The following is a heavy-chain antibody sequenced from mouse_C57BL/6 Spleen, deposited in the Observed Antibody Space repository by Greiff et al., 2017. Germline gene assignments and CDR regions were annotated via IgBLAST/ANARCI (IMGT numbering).Heavy chain of an antibody. CDR2: IDPEDGET. D-gene: IGHD1-1*01. V-gene: IGHV14-2*01. J-gene: IGHJ4*01. Sequence: EVQLQQSGAELVKPGASVKLSCTASGFNIKDYYMHWVKQRTEQGLEWIGRIDPEDGETKYATKFQGKATITADTSSNTAYLQLSSLTSEDTAVYYCAHYYGSSSYYAMDYWGQGTSVTVSS. CDR1: GFNIKDYY. CDR3: AHYYGSSSYYAMDY.